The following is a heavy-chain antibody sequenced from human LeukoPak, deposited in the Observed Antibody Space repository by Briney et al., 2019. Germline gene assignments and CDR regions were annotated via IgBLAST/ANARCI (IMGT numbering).Heavy chain of an antibody. Sequence: ASVKVSCKASGYTFTSYGISWVRQAPGQGLEWMGWISAYNGNTNYAQKLQGRVTMTTDTSTSTAYMELRSLSSDDTAVYYCAREGLWFGEFQISNYYYYGMDVWGQGTTVTVSS. J-gene: IGHJ6*02. D-gene: IGHD3-10*01. CDR1: GYTFTSYG. V-gene: IGHV1-18*01. CDR2: ISAYNGNT. CDR3: AREGLWFGEFQISNYYYYGMDV.